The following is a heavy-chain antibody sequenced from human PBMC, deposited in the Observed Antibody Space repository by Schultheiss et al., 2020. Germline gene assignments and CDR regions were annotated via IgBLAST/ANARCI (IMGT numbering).Heavy chain of an antibody. D-gene: IGHD3-10*01. CDR2: IYYSGST. J-gene: IGHJ4*02. V-gene: IGHV4-59*08. CDR1: GGSISSHY. Sequence: SETLSLTCTVSGGSISSHYWSWIRQPPGKGLEWIGYIYYSGSTNYNPSLKSRVIISVDTSKNQFSLRLSSVTAADTAIYYCARHAVSGVYYFDYSGQGALATVAS. CDR3: ARHAVSGVYYFDY.